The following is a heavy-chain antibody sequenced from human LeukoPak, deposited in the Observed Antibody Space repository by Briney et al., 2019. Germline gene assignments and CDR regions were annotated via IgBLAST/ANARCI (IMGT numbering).Heavy chain of an antibody. Sequence: ASVKVSCKASGYTFTSYAMNWVRQAPGQGLEWMGWINTNTGNPTYAQGFTGWFVFSLDTSVSTAYLQISSLKAEDTAVYYCARGEGRYYYGSGSYSTRLRYFDYWGQGTLVTVSS. J-gene: IGHJ4*02. CDR1: GYTFTSYA. V-gene: IGHV7-4-1*02. CDR2: INTNTGNP. CDR3: ARGEGRYYYGSGSYSTRLRYFDY. D-gene: IGHD3-10*01.